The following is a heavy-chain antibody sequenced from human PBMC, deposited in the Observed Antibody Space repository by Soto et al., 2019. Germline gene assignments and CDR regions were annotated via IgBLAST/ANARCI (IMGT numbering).Heavy chain of an antibody. J-gene: IGHJ4*02. CDR2: ISTGDSPI. V-gene: IGHV3-48*01. CDR3: ATVCRFCSGSNSLY. CDR1: GFTFSNYA. D-gene: IGHD2-15*01. Sequence: EVQLVESGGALVQPGGSLRLSCAASGFTFSNYAMNWVRQAPGQGLEWVSYISTGDSPIYYADSVKGRFTISRDNAKKSLYLQMISLRAEDTAVYYCATVCRFCSGSNSLYWGRGSLVTVSS.